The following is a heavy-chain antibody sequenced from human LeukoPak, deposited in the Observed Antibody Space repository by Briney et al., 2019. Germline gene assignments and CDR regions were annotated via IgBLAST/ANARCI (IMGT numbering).Heavy chain of an antibody. CDR3: ARQSSGWYNWFDP. CDR1: GGSISSSSYY. V-gene: IGHV4-39*01. D-gene: IGHD6-19*01. J-gene: IGHJ5*02. CDR2: IYYSGST. Sequence: SETLSLTCTVSGGSISSSSYYWGWIRQPPGKGLEWIGSIYYSGSTYYNPSLKSRVTISVDTSKHQFSLKLSSVTAADTAVYYCARQSSGWYNWFDPWGQGTLVTVSS.